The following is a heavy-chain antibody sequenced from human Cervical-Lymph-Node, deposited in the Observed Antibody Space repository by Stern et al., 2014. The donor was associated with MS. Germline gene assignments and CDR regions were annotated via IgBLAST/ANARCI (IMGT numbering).Heavy chain of an antibody. CDR3: ARHPPRRKWDDPNYGMDV. J-gene: IGHJ6*02. D-gene: IGHD1-1*01. CDR2: IYPDDSDI. CDR1: GYTFTNNW. V-gene: IGHV5-51*01. Sequence: AQLEESGAEVKKPGESLKISCKGSGYTFTNNWIAWVRQMPGKGLEWMGIIYPDDSDIRYSPSLQGQVTISADKSTSPAYLQWSSLKAADSAVYYCARHPPRRKWDDPNYGMDVWGQGTTVTVSS.